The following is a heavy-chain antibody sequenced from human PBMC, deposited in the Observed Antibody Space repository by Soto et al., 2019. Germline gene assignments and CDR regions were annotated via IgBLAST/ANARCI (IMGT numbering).Heavy chain of an antibody. CDR1: GFTFTSSA. V-gene: IGHV1-58*01. J-gene: IGHJ4*02. Sequence: QMQLVQSGPEVKKPGTSVKVSCKASGFTFTSSAVQWVRQARGQRLEWIGWIVVGSGNTNYAQKFQERVTITRDMSTSTAYMELSSLRSEDTAVYYCAVSSITGPERLRYYFDYWGQGTLVTVSS. CDR3: AVSSITGPERLRYYFDY. CDR2: IVVGSGNT. D-gene: IGHD1-20*01.